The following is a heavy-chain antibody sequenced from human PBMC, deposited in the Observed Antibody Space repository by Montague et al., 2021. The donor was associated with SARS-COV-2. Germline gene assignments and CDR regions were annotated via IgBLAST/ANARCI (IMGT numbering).Heavy chain of an antibody. D-gene: IGHD1-1*01. CDR1: GGSISSYY. Sequence: SETLSLTCSVSGGSISSYYWGWIRQPPGKALECIGYIYYTGSTNYYPSLKSRVTMSVDMSKSQFSLKLSSVTATDTAVYYCARRSRNGIFDYWRQGTLVTVSS. CDR3: ARRSRNGIFDY. J-gene: IGHJ4*02. CDR2: IYYTGST. V-gene: IGHV4-59*08.